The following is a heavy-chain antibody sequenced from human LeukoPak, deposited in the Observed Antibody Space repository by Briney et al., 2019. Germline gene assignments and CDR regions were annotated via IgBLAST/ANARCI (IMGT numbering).Heavy chain of an antibody. CDR2: IYPGDSDT. V-gene: IGHV5-51*01. Sequence: GESLKISCKGSRYSFTSYWIGWVRQMPGKGLEWMGIIYPGDSDTRYSPSFQGQVTISADKSISTAYLQWSSLKASDTAVYYCARPHAPSSSGDLNGFDPWGQETLVTFS. J-gene: IGHJ5*02. CDR1: RYSFTSYW. CDR3: ARPHAPSSSGDLNGFDP. D-gene: IGHD6-19*01.